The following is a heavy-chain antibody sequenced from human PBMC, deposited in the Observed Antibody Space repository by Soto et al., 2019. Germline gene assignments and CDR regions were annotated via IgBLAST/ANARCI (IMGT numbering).Heavy chain of an antibody. Sequence: GESLKISCRGYGFSFTNSWIAWVRQMPGKGLEWMGVIYPSDSDTRYSASFQGQVTISADKSINTAYLQWSRLKASDTAIYYCARQRLWGTSGYYYFENWGQGTLVTVSS. CDR1: GFSFTNSW. J-gene: IGHJ4*02. CDR3: ARQRLWGTSGYYYFEN. D-gene: IGHD3-22*01. CDR2: IYPSDSDT. V-gene: IGHV5-51*01.